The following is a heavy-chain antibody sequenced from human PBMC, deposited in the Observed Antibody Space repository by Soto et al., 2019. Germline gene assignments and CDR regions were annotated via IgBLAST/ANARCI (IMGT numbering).Heavy chain of an antibody. Sequence: SSETLSLTCAVSGVSINSGGYYWNWIRHLPGKGLEWIGYISHGETTSYIPSLKSRLTISIDTSNNHVSLKLTSVTADDTAVYYCARGEDAFFYYGLDVWGQGITVTVSS. CDR2: ISHGETT. CDR3: ARGEDAFFYYGLDV. J-gene: IGHJ6*02. V-gene: IGHV4-31*11. CDR1: GVSINSGGYY.